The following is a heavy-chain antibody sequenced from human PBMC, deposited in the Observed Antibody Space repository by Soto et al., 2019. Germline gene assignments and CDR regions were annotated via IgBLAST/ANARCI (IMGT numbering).Heavy chain of an antibody. V-gene: IGHV1-2*04. CDR1: GYTFTGYY. Sequence: ASVKVSCKASGYTFTGYYMHWVRQAPGQGLEWMGWINPNSGGTNYAQKFQGWVTMTRDTSISTAYMELSRLRSDDTAVYYCARDRQYCSGGSCYLYGMDVWGQGTTVTV. CDR3: ARDRQYCSGGSCYLYGMDV. D-gene: IGHD2-15*01. J-gene: IGHJ6*02. CDR2: INPNSGGT.